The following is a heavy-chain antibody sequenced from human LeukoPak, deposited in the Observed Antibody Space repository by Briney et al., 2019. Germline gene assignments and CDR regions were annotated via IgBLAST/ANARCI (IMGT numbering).Heavy chain of an antibody. CDR1: GYSFTSYW. D-gene: IGHD2-2*01. CDR3: ATGYCSSTSCPLALDY. V-gene: IGHV5-51*01. CDR2: IYPGDSDT. Sequence: GESLKIFCKGSGYSFTSYWIGWVRQMPGKGLEWMGIIYPGDSDTRYSPSFQGQVTISADKSISTAYLQWSSLKASDTAMYYCATGYCSSTSCPLALDYWGQGTLVTVSS. J-gene: IGHJ4*02.